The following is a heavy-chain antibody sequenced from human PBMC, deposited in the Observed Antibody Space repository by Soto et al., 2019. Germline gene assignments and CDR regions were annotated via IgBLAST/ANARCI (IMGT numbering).Heavy chain of an antibody. Sequence: QVQLVQSGAELKKPGASVKVSCKASGYTFTAYYMHWVRQAPGQGLEWMGWINPNSGGTYHAQNFQGRVTMTSDTSTTKAYMELASLRSDDTAVYYCARGGGRGYNELDPWGHGTLVIVSS. D-gene: IGHD5-12*01. V-gene: IGHV1-2*02. CDR1: GYTFTAYY. J-gene: IGHJ5*02. CDR3: ARGGGRGYNELDP. CDR2: INPNSGGT.